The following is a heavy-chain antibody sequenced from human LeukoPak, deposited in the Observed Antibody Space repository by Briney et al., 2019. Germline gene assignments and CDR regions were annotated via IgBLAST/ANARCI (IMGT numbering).Heavy chain of an antibody. D-gene: IGHD3-10*01. J-gene: IGHJ4*02. V-gene: IGHV3-30*02. Sequence: GGSLRLSCAASGFTFSSYSMNWVRQAPGKGLEWLTFIQYDGNNKYYSDSVKGRFTISRDSSKNTLFLQMNSLRAEDTAVYYCAKDKSMVRELDYWGQGTLVTVSS. CDR3: AKDKSMVRELDY. CDR1: GFTFSSYS. CDR2: IQYDGNNK.